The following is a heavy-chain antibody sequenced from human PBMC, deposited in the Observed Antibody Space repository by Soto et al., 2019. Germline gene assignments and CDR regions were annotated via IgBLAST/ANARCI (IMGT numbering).Heavy chain of an antibody. V-gene: IGHV4-39*01. D-gene: IGHD3-10*01. CDR2: IYYSGST. CDR1: GGSISSSSYY. CDR3: ARLPLWFGESEDAFDI. Sequence: PSETLSLTCTVSGGSISSSSYYWGWIRQPPGKGLEWIGSIYYSGSTYYNPSLKSRVTITVDTSKNQFSLKLSSVTAADTAVYYCARLPLWFGESEDAFDIWGQGTMVTVSS. J-gene: IGHJ3*02.